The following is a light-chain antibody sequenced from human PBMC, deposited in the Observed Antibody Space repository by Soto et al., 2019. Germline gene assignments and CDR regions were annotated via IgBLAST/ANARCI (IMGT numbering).Light chain of an antibody. Sequence: DIQMTQSPSSLSASVGDRVTITCRASQSISSYLNWYQQKPGKAPKLLIYAASSLQGGVPSRFSGSGSGTDFTLTISSLQPEDFATYYCQQSYTHRETFGQGTKVDIK. J-gene: IGKJ1*01. CDR1: QSISSY. CDR3: QQSYTHRET. V-gene: IGKV1-39*01. CDR2: AAS.